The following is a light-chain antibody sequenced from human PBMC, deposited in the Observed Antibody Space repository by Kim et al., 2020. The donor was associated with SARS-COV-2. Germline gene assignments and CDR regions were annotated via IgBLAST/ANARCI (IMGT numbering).Light chain of an antibody. CDR3: QALDRFSDHVM. Sequence: SYELTQPPSVSVAPGKTAIISCGGNDIGRKSVHWYQEKPGQAPVMVIYYNTDRPSGIPERVSGSNSGNTATLTINRVEAGDEARYYYQALDRFSDHVMFG. CDR2: YNT. V-gene: IGLV3-21*04. CDR1: DIGRKS. J-gene: IGLJ3*02.